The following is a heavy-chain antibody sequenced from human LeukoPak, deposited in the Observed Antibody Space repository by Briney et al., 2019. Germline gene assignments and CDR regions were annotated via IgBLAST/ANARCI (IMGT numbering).Heavy chain of an antibody. CDR1: GFTFTDYW. J-gene: IGHJ4*01. V-gene: IGHV3-7*01. D-gene: IGHD6-13*01. CDR3: ARDGTAPGLYFDL. CDR2: IRQDGGEK. Sequence: GGSLRLSCAVSGFTFTDYWMNWVRQAPGKGLEWVASIRQDGGEKSYADSVKGRFSISRDNTKNSLYLQMSSLRAEDTAVYYCARDGTAPGLYFDLWGQGTLVTVSS.